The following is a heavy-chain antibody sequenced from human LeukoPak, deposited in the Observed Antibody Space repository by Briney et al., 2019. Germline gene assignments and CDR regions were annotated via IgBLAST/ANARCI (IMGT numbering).Heavy chain of an antibody. CDR2: IYYSGST. J-gene: IGHJ4*02. V-gene: IGHV4-59*01. CDR1: GGSISSYY. Sequence: SETLSLTCTVSGGSISSYYWSWIRQPPGKGLEWIGYIYYSGSTNYNPSLKSRVTISVDTSKNQFSLKLSSVTAADTAVYYCARYSGSYLDYFDYWGQGTLVTVSP. D-gene: IGHD1-26*01. CDR3: ARYSGSYLDYFDY.